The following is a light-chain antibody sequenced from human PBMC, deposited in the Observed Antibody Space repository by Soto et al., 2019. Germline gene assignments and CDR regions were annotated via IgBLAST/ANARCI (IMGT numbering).Light chain of an antibody. CDR2: DVR. CDR3: NSYTSTTSYV. V-gene: IGLV2-14*03. Sequence: QSALTQPASVSGSPGQSITISCTGTSSDVGGYKYVSWCQQHPGQAPKLMIYDVRNRPSGVSNRFSGSKSGNTASLTISGLQAEDEADYYCNSYTSTTSYVFGPGTKVTVL. CDR1: SSDVGGYKY. J-gene: IGLJ1*01.